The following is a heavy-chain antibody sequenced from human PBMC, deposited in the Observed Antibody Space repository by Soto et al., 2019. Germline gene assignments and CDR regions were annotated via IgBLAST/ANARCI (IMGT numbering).Heavy chain of an antibody. Sequence: GGSLRLSCAASGFTFSSYGMHWVRQAPGKGLEWVAVIWYDGSNKYYADSVKGRFTISRDNSKNTLYLQMNSPRAEDTAVYYCARTHYDSSESPWHAFDIWGQGTMVTVSS. D-gene: IGHD3-22*01. CDR3: ARTHYDSSESPWHAFDI. J-gene: IGHJ3*02. CDR1: GFTFSSYG. V-gene: IGHV3-33*01. CDR2: IWYDGSNK.